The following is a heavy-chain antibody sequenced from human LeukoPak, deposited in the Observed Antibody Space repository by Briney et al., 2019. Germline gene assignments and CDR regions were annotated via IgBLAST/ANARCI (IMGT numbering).Heavy chain of an antibody. V-gene: IGHV1-24*01. CDR1: GYTLTELS. Sequence: ASVKVSCKVSGYTLTELSMHRVRQAPGKGLEWRGGFDPEDGETIYAQKFQGRVTMTEDTSTDTAYMELSSLRSEDTAVYYCATALKWELRYFDYWGQGTLVTVSS. CDR3: ATALKWELRYFDY. CDR2: FDPEDGET. D-gene: IGHD1-26*01. J-gene: IGHJ4*02.